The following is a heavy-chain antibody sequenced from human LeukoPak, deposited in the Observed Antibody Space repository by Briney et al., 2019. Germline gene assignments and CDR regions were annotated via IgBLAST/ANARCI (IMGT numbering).Heavy chain of an antibody. V-gene: IGHV4-59*12. J-gene: IGHJ4*02. CDR3: ARYYGPHYY. CDR2: IYYSGST. Sequence: SSETLSLTCTVSGGSISSYYWSWIRQPPGKGLEWIGYIYYSGSTNYNPSLKSRVTISVDTSKNQFSLKLSSVTAADTAVYYCARYYGPHYYWGQGTLVTVSS. CDR1: GGSISSYY. D-gene: IGHD2/OR15-2a*01.